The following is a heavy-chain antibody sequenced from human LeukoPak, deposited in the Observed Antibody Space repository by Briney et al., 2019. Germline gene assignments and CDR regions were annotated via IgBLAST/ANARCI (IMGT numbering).Heavy chain of an antibody. CDR3: ARDSGTTGEVKFDP. V-gene: IGHV4-38-2*02. Sequence: PSETLSLTCSVSNYSISTDYYWGWIRQPPGKGLEWIGTMYHSGSTYYNPSLKSRVTISVDTSKNQFSLRLSSVTAADTAVYYCARDSGTTGEVKFDPWGQGTLVTVSS. D-gene: IGHD3-10*01. CDR2: MYHSGST. J-gene: IGHJ5*02. CDR1: NYSISTDYY.